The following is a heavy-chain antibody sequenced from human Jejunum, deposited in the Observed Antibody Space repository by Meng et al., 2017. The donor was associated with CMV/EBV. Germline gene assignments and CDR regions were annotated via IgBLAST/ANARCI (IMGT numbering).Heavy chain of an antibody. CDR3: TTLYGDSIS. CDR1: GGSIMNDQV. J-gene: IGHJ4*02. V-gene: IGHV4-4*02. CDR2: IYHSGRT. D-gene: IGHD4-17*01. Sequence: QLQLQGSGARRVTPSGPRPIPCDVSGGSIMNDQVWSWVRQAPGKGLEWIGEIYHSGRTNYNPSVKSRVSMSVDKSQNHFSLRLSSVTAADTAVYYCTTLYGDSISWGQGTLVTVSS.